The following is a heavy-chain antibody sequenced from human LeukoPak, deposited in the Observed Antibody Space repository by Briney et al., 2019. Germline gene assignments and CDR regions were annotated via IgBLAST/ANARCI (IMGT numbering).Heavy chain of an antibody. CDR1: GGSISSYY. J-gene: IGHJ4*02. V-gene: IGHV4-59*01. CDR2: IYYSGST. CDR3: ARVPGEMATKSHFDY. D-gene: IGHD5-24*01. Sequence: PSETLSLTCTVSGGSISSYYWSWIRQPPGKGLEWIGYIYYSGSTNYNPSLKSRVTISVDTSKNQFSLKLSSVTAADTAVYYCARVPGEMATKSHFDYWGQGTLVTVSS.